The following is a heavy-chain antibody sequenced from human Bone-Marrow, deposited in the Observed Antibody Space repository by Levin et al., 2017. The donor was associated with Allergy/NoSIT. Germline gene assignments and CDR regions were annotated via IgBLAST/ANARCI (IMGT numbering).Heavy chain of an antibody. Sequence: GESLEISCAASGFTFGNYGMHWVRQAPGKGLEWVALLSYDGSNKHYADSVKGRFTIPRDDSKNTLYLQMDTLKAQDRAISNCAKQFLNNGFLDYWGPGTQFTVSS. D-gene: IGHD2-8*01. CDR2: LSYDGSNK. J-gene: IGHJ4*02. CDR3: AKQFLNNGFLDY. V-gene: IGHV3-30*18. CDR1: GFTFGNYG.